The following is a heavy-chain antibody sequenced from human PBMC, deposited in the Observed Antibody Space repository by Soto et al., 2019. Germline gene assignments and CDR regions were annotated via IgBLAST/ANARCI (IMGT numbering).Heavy chain of an antibody. J-gene: IGHJ4*02. CDR2: MYPGDSDT. CDR1: GYDFKTNW. D-gene: IGHD3-3*01. CDR3: ARLPRDCNKTSCYYADH. V-gene: IGHV5-51*01. Sequence: EASVKISCSGAGYDFKTNWFGWVRQLPWRGLERVGIMYPGDSDTRYNPSLQGHVTLSVDVTVSTAFLQWRSLETSDTGMYFCARLPRDCNKTSCYYADHWGQGTQVTVSS.